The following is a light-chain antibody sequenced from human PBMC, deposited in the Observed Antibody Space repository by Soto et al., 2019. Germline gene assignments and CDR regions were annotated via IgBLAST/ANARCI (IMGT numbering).Light chain of an antibody. J-gene: IGKJ1*01. V-gene: IGKV1-5*03. CDR2: KAS. CDR3: QQYRAYRA. Sequence: DIQMTQSPSTLSSSVGYRFTITCRASQSIDTWLAWHQQKPVQAPKLLISKASSLEGGVPSRFSGSGSGTEFTLTISSLQPDDFATYYCQQYRAYRAFGQGTKVDI. CDR1: QSIDTW.